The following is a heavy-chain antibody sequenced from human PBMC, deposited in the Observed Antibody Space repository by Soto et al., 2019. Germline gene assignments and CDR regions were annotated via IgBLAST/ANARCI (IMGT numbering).Heavy chain of an antibody. J-gene: IGHJ5*02. CDR2: INPYSGGA. CDR1: GYTFTGYF. D-gene: IGHD3-10*01. CDR3: ARVIRGAYYNSPLDT. V-gene: IGHV1-2*02. Sequence: VKVSCKASGYTFTGYFMHWVRQAPGQGLEWMGWINPYSGGADYAQSFQGRVTMTRDTSTSAVYMELSRLRFDDTAVYYCARVIRGAYYNSPLDTWGQGTVVTVSS.